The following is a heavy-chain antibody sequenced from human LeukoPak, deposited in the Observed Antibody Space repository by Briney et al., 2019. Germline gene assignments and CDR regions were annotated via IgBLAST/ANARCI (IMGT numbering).Heavy chain of an antibody. CDR1: GYTFTSYD. D-gene: IGHD3-22*01. CDR2: MNPNSGNT. CDR3: ARFPYYYDSSGHPSRDY. Sequence: ASVKVSCKASGYTFTSYDINWVRQATGQGLEWMGWMNPNSGNTGYAQKFQGRVTMTRNTSISTAYMELSSLRSEDTAVYYCARFPYYYDSSGHPSRDYWGQGTLVTVSS. J-gene: IGHJ4*02. V-gene: IGHV1-8*01.